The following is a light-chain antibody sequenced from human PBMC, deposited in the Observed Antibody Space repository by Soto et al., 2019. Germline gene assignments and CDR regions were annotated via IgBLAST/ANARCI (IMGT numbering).Light chain of an antibody. J-gene: IGLJ2*01. CDR3: AAWDDSLNGVV. CDR2: SSN. V-gene: IGLV1-44*01. CDR1: NSNIGSNT. Sequence: QAVVTQPPSASGTPGQRVTISCSGSNSNIGSNTVNWYQQLPGTAPKLLIYSSNQRPSGVPDRFSGSKSGTSASLAISGLQSEDEADYSCAAWDDSLNGVVFGGGTKVTVL.